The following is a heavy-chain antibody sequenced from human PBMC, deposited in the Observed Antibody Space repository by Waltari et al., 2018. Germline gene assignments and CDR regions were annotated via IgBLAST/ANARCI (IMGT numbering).Heavy chain of an antibody. CDR3: ATYYDILTGYLGRFDY. J-gene: IGHJ4*02. CDR2: ISGSGGST. V-gene: IGHV3-23*01. D-gene: IGHD3-9*01. CDR1: GFTFSSSA. Sequence: EVQLLESGGGLVQPGGSLRLSCAASGFTFSSSAMSWVRQAPGKGLEWVSAISGSGGSTYYADSVKGRFTISRDNSKNTLYLQMNSLRAEDTAVYYCATYYDILTGYLGRFDYWGQGTLVTVSS.